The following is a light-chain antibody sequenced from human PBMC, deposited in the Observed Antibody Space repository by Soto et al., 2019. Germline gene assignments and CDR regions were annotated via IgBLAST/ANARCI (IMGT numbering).Light chain of an antibody. CDR3: SSYISSSLPV. Sequence: QSALTQPASVSGSPGQSITISCTGTSSDVGGYNYVSWYQQHPGKAPKLMIYEVSNRPSGVSTRFSGSKSGNTASLTISGLQAEDEDDYYCSSYISSSLPVFCGGTKLTVL. J-gene: IGLJ2*01. V-gene: IGLV2-14*01. CDR1: SSDVGGYNY. CDR2: EVS.